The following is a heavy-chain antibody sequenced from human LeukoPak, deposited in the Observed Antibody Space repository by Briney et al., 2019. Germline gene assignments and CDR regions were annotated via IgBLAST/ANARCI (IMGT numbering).Heavy chain of an antibody. Sequence: PGGSLRLSCAASGFTFDDYAMHWVRQAPGKGLEWVSGISWNSGSIGYADSVKGRFTISRGNAKNSLYLQMNSLRAEGTALYYCAKDLERFGELLSPVFDYWGQGTLVTVSS. CDR1: GFTFDDYA. V-gene: IGHV3-9*01. D-gene: IGHD3-10*01. CDR2: ISWNSGSI. J-gene: IGHJ4*02. CDR3: AKDLERFGELLSPVFDY.